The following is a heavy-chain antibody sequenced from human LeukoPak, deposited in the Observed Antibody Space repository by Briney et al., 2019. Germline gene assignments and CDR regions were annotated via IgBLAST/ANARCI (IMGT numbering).Heavy chain of an antibody. CDR2: IKQDGSEK. V-gene: IGHV3-7*01. D-gene: IGHD4-17*01. CDR3: ARGLNYGDYGY. CDR1: GFTFSSYW. J-gene: IGHJ4*02. Sequence: GGSLRLSCAASGFTFSSYWMSWVRQAPGKGLGWVANIKQDGSEKYYVDSVKGRFTISRDNAKNSLYLQMNSLRAEDTAVYYCARGLNYGDYGYWGQGTLVTVSS.